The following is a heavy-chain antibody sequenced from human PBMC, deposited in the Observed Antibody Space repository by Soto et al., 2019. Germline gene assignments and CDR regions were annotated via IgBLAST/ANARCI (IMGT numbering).Heavy chain of an antibody. CDR1: GGAFRKYA. V-gene: IGHV1-69*01. CDR2: IIPIFGTT. J-gene: IGHJ6*01. Sequence: QVQLVQSGAEVKKPGSSVKVSCKASGGAFRKYAISWVRQAPGQGLEWIGGIIPIFGTTNYAQKFQGRVTITADDSTNTAYMELSSLRSEDTAVYYCAKDPSSRWGDYYYYYGMDVW. CDR3: AKDPSSRWGDYYYYYGMDV. D-gene: IGHD6-13*01.